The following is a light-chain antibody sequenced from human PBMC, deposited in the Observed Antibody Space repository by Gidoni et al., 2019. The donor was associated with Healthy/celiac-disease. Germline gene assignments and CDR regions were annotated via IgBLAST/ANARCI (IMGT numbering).Light chain of an antibody. CDR3: QQSYSTSSLT. Sequence: DIQMTQSPSSLSASVGDRVTITCRASQSISSYLNLYQQKPGKAPKLLIYAASSLQSGVPSRFSGSGSGTDFTLTISSLQPEDFATYYCQQSYSTSSLTFGGGTKVEIK. V-gene: IGKV1-39*01. CDR1: QSISSY. J-gene: IGKJ4*01. CDR2: AAS.